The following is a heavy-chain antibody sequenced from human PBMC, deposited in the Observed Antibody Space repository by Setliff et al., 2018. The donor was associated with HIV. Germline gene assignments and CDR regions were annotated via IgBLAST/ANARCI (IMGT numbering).Heavy chain of an antibody. J-gene: IGHJ5*02. V-gene: IGHV4-31*03. D-gene: IGHD6-19*01. CDR3: ARGPARAVARPGWLDP. Sequence: TLSLTCTVSGDPIFIGGYYWSWIRQHPGGGLEWIGYIYHTGKTYYNPSLQSRIIMSLDMSQNQFSLKLSSVTAADTAVYYCARGPARAVARPGWLDPWGQGTLVTVSS. CDR2: IYHTGKT. CDR1: GDPIFIGGYY.